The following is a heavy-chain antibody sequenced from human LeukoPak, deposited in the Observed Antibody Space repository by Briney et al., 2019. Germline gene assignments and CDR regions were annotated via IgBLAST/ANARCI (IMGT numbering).Heavy chain of an antibody. Sequence: SETLSLTCTVSGGSISSYYWSWIRQPPGKGLEWIGEINHSGSTNYNPSLKSRVTISVDTSKNQFSLKLSSVTAADTAVYYCAGRWFVGSGYYRHHNWFDPWGQGTLVTVSS. CDR1: GGSISSYY. D-gene: IGHD3-22*01. CDR2: INHSGST. J-gene: IGHJ5*02. CDR3: AGRWFVGSGYYRHHNWFDP. V-gene: IGHV4-34*01.